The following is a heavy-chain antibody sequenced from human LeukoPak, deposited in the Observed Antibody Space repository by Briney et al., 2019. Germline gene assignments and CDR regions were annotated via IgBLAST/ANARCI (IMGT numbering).Heavy chain of an antibody. V-gene: IGHV6-1*01. D-gene: IGHD6-6*01. Sequence: SQTLSLTCDISGDSVSSNSAAWNWIRQSPSRGLEWLGRTYYRSKWYNQYAVSVKSRIIINPDTSKNQFSLQLNSVTPEDTAVYYCARDRSTAARDENYFDYWGRGTLVTVSS. J-gene: IGHJ4*02. CDR2: TYYRSKWYN. CDR1: GDSVSSNSAA. CDR3: ARDRSTAARDENYFDY.